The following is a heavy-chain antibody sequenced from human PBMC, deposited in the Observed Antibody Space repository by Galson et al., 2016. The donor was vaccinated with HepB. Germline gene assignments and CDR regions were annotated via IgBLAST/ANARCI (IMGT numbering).Heavy chain of an antibody. J-gene: IGHJ4*02. CDR3: ARYLQWPGVRGFDY. Sequence: SETLSLTCTVSGGSMNSASYYWGWIRQTPGKGLEWIGSIFYSGSTYYNPSLKSRVTILVDTSKNHFSLKLSSVTAADTAVYYCARYLQWPGVRGFDYWGQGTLVTVSS. V-gene: IGHV4-39*07. CDR1: GGSMNSASYY. D-gene: IGHD6-19*01. CDR2: IFYSGST.